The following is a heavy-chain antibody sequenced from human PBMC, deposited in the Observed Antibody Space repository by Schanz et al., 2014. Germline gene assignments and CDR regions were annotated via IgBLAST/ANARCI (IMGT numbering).Heavy chain of an antibody. V-gene: IGHV3-13*01. Sequence: EVQLVESGGGLVQPGGSLRLSCAASGFTLSNSDMHWVRQGTGKGLEWVSTIGYLGDTYYPDSVKGRFTISRDNSKNTLYLQMNSLRAEDTAVYYCARDTSYGMDVWGQGTTVTVSS. CDR1: GFTLSNSD. CDR2: IGYLGDT. CDR3: ARDTSYGMDV. J-gene: IGHJ6*02.